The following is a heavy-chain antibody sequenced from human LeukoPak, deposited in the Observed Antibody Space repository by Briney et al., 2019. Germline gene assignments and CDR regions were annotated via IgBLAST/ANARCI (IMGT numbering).Heavy chain of an antibody. CDR3: ARESSSSWYSHFDY. Sequence: ASVKVSCKASGYTFTSYGISWVRQAPGQGLEWMGWISAYNGNTNYAQKLQGRVTMTTDTSTSTAYMELSSLRSEDTAVYYCARESSSSWYSHFDYWGQGTLVTVSS. CDR1: GYTFTSYG. V-gene: IGHV1-18*01. CDR2: ISAYNGNT. J-gene: IGHJ4*02. D-gene: IGHD6-13*01.